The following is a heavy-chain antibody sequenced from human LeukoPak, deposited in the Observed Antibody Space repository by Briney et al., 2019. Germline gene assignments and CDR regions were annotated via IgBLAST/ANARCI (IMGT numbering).Heavy chain of an antibody. D-gene: IGHD2-2*01. CDR2: IYYRGST. J-gene: IGHJ5*02. CDR1: DGSISSSSFY. V-gene: IGHV4-39*01. CDR3: ARRLGYCSSTSCPTNWFDP. Sequence: PSETLSLTCTVSDGSISSSSFYWGWIRQPPETGLEWIGSIYYRGSTYYNPSLKSRVTISVDTSKNQFSLKLSSVTAADTAVYYCARRLGYCSSTSCPTNWFDPWGQGTLVTVSS.